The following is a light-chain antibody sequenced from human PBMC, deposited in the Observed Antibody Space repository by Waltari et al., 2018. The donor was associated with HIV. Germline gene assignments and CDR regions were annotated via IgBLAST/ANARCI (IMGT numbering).Light chain of an antibody. CDR2: NDN. J-gene: IGLJ3*02. CDR1: SSTIGPNG. Sequence: QSLLTQPHSASGTPGQRVTIPCSGSSSTIGPNGITWYHHLPGTAPKLLSYNDNQRPSGVPDRFSGSKSGTSASLAISGLQSEDEADYYCAAWDDSLRGWVFGRGTKLDVL. CDR3: AAWDDSLRGWV. V-gene: IGLV1-44*01.